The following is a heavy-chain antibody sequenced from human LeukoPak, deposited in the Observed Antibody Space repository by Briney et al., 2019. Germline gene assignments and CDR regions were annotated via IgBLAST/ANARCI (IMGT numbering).Heavy chain of an antibody. CDR3: ARDVDILTGSDY. CDR2: INTNTGTP. V-gene: IGHV7-4-1*02. D-gene: IGHD3-9*01. J-gene: IGHJ4*02. Sequence: GASVKVSCKASGYTFTSYAMNRVRQAPGQGLEWMGWINTNTGTPTYAQGFTGRFVFSLDTFVSTAYLQISSLKAEDTAVYYCARDVDILTGSDYWGQGTLVTVSS. CDR1: GYTFTSYA.